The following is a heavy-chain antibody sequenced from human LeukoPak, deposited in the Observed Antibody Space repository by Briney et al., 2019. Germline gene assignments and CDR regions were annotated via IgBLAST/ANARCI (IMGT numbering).Heavy chain of an antibody. CDR2: ISYDGSNK. CDR3: AKDFVARYFDY. J-gene: IGHJ4*02. D-gene: IGHD2-15*01. CDR1: GFTFDSYA. Sequence: GGSLRLSCAASGFTFDSYAMHWVRQAPGKGLEWVAVISYDGSNKYYADSVKGRFTISRDNSKNTLYLQMNSLRAEDTAVYYCAKDFVARYFDYWGQGTLVTVSS. V-gene: IGHV3-30-3*01.